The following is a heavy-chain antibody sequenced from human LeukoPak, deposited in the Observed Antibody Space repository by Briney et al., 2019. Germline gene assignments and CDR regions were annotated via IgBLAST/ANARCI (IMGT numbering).Heavy chain of an antibody. J-gene: IGHJ4*02. V-gene: IGHV4-59*01. D-gene: IGHD2-2*01. CDR3: ASRTDSSSTFDY. CDR1: RASISNYY. Sequence: SESLSLTCTVSRASISNYYWTWIRQPPGKGPEWIGYVHYSGTTNYSPSLKSRVTMSVDTSKNEVSLKLTSVTAADTAVYYCASRTDSSSTFDYWGQGTLVTVSS. CDR2: VHYSGTT.